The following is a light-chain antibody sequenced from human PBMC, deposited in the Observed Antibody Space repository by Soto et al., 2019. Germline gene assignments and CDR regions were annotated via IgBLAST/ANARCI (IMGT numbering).Light chain of an antibody. CDR1: SSNIGSYT. CDR2: SNN. V-gene: IGLV1-44*01. J-gene: IGLJ2*01. Sequence: QSVLTQPPSASGTPGQRVTISCSGSSSNIGSYTVNWYQQLPGTAPKLLIYSNNQRPSVVPDRFSGSKSGTSVSLAISGLQSEDEADYYCAAWDDSLNGVVFGGGTKLTVL. CDR3: AAWDDSLNGVV.